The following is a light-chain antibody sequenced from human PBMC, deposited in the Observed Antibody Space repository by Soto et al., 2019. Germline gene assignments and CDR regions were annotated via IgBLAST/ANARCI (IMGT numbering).Light chain of an antibody. CDR2: LGS. J-gene: IGKJ2*01. CDR3: MQALQTPYT. CDR1: QSLLHSNGYNY. Sequence: DIVLTQFPLSLPVTPGEPASISCRSSQSLLHSNGYNYLDWYLQKPGQSPQVLIFLGSYRASGVPDRFSASGSGTDFTLKITKVEAEDVGLYYCMQALQTPYTFGQGTKLEIK. V-gene: IGKV2-28*01.